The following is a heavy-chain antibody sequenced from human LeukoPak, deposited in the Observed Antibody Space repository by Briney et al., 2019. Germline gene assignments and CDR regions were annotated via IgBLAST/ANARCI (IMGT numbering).Heavy chain of an antibody. J-gene: IGHJ4*02. CDR3: ARESISGHRDFDY. V-gene: IGHV3-48*01. D-gene: IGHD1-26*01. CDR2: ISSGSRTI. Sequence: GGSLRLSCAASGFTFSSYSTNLLRQAPGKGLEWLSYISSGSRTIYYADSVKGRFTVSRDNAKSSLYLQMNSLRAEDTAVYYCARESISGHRDFDYWGQGALVTVSS. CDR1: GFTFSSYS.